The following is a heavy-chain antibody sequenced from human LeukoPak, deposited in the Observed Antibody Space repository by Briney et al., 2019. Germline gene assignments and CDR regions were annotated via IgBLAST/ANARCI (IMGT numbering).Heavy chain of an antibody. CDR3: ARRGYSGVWGMDV. Sequence: GGPLRLSCAASGFTLSNCWMYWVRQAPGRGLVWVSRINGDGTTTTYADSVKGRFTISRDNAKNTLYLQMNSPRVDDTSVYYCARRGYSGVWGMDVWGQGTTVTVSS. J-gene: IGHJ6*02. D-gene: IGHD5-12*01. CDR1: GFTLSNCW. CDR2: INGDGTTT. V-gene: IGHV3-74*01.